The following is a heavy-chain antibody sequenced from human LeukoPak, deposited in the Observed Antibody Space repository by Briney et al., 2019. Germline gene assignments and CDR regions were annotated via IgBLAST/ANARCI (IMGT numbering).Heavy chain of an antibody. CDR3: ARAYSGYDSTYDY. Sequence: PSETLSLTCTVSGGSISSYYWSWIRQPPGKGLEWIGYIYYSGSTNYNPSLKSRVTISVDTSKNQFSLKLSSVTAADTAVYYCARAYSGYDSTYDYWGQGTLVTVSS. CDR2: IYYSGST. J-gene: IGHJ4*02. V-gene: IGHV4-59*01. CDR1: GGSISSYY. D-gene: IGHD5-12*01.